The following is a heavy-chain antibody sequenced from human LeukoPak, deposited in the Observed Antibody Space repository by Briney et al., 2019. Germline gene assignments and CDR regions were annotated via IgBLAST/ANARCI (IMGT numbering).Heavy chain of an antibody. CDR1: GFTVSSSY. J-gene: IGHJ4*02. CDR2: IYIGGNT. Sequence: GGSLRLSCAASGFTVSSSYMSWVRQAPGKGLEWVSVIYIGGNTYYAESVKGRFTISRDNSENTLYRQLNSLRAEDTAVYYCVRGDGYNFFDYWGQGTLVTVSS. CDR3: VRGDGYNFFDY. D-gene: IGHD5-24*01. V-gene: IGHV3-53*01.